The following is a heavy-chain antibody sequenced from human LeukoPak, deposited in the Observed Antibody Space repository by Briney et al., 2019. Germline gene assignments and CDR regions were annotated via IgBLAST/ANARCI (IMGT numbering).Heavy chain of an antibody. Sequence: SETLSLTCTVSGGSISSYYWSWIRQPPGKGLEWIGYIYYSGTTNYNPSLKSRVTISVVTSKNQFSLKLSSVTAADTAVYYCARGVYIAAAQYGYWGQGTLVTVSS. V-gene: IGHV4-59*01. CDR2: IYYSGTT. J-gene: IGHJ4*02. CDR1: GGSISSYY. D-gene: IGHD6-13*01. CDR3: ARGVYIAAAQYGY.